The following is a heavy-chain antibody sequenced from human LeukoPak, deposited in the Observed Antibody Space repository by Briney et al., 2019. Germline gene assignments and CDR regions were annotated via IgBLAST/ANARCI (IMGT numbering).Heavy chain of an antibody. CDR3: AHRPQGFGY. D-gene: IGHD2-15*01. Sequence: GGSLRLSCAASGFTVSSNYMSWVRQAPGKGLEWVSAISGSGGSTYYADSVKGRFTISRDNSKNTLYLQMNSLRAEDTAVYYCAHRPQGFGYWGQGTLVTVSS. J-gene: IGHJ4*02. CDR2: ISGSGGST. V-gene: IGHV3-23*01. CDR1: GFTVSSNY.